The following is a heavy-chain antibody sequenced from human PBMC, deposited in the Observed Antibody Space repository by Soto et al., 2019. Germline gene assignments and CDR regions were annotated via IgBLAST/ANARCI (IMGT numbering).Heavy chain of an antibody. V-gene: IGHV1-69*06. Sequence: QEPLVQSGAEVKKPGSSVKVSCKASGGTFNSYTINWVRLAPGQGLEWMGAIIPVYGRSTYAQMFQGRVTFTADKSTNTIYMELSSLRSDDTAVYFCTRSGGYSYNLAFDHWGQGTLVTVSS. CDR3: TRSGGYSYNLAFDH. J-gene: IGHJ5*02. D-gene: IGHD5-18*01. CDR1: GGTFNSYT. CDR2: IIPVYGRS.